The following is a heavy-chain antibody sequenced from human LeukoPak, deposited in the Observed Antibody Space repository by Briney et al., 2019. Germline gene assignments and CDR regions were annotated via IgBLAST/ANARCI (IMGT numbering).Heavy chain of an antibody. D-gene: IGHD1-1*01. CDR2: VYNSGST. V-gene: IGHV4-59*01. Sequence: KPSETLSLTCAVSGASMSNYHWSWIRQPPGRGLEYIGYVYNSGSTFYNPSLKSRVIISADTSRKQFSLKLTSVTATDTAVYYCARGTGGYRFDPWGQGILVTVSS. CDR1: GASMSNYH. J-gene: IGHJ5*02. CDR3: ARGTGGYRFDP.